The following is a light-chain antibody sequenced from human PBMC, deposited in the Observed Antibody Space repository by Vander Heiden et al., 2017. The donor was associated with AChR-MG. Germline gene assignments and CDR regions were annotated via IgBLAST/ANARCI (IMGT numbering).Light chain of an antibody. CDR3: SSYTSSSTLSKVV. CDR1: SSDVGGYNY. J-gene: IGLJ3*02. Sequence: QSALTQPASVSGSPGQSITISCTGTSSDVGGYNYVSWYQQHPGKAPKLMIDDGSNRPSGVSNRFSGSKSGNTASLNISGLQAEDEADYYCSSYTSSSTLSKVVVCGQNKLNVL. CDR2: DGS. V-gene: IGLV2-14*03.